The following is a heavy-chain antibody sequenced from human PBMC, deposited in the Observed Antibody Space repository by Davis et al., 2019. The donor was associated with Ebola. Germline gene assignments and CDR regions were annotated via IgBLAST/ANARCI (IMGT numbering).Heavy chain of an antibody. Sequence: GSLRLSCNVSGGSISSYYWSWIRQPPGKGLEWIGYIYYSGSTNYNPSLKSRVTISVDTSKNQFSLKLSSVTAADTAVYYCARHLGWFDPWGQGTLVTVSS. V-gene: IGHV4-59*08. CDR2: IYYSGST. D-gene: IGHD3-16*01. CDR3: ARHLGWFDP. CDR1: GGSISSYY. J-gene: IGHJ5*02.